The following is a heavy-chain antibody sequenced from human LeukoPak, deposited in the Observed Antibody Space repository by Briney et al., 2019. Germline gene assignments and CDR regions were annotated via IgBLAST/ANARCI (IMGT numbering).Heavy chain of an antibody. D-gene: IGHD1-26*01. J-gene: IGHJ4*02. CDR2: ISTSGGST. V-gene: IGHV3-23*01. CDR3: ARDAGNLVGEIDY. Sequence: GGSLRLSCAASGFTFSSYGMSWVRQAPGKGREWVSAISTSGGSTYYADSVKGRFTISRDNSKNTLYLQMNSLRAEDTAVYYCARDAGNLVGEIDYWGQGTLVTVSS. CDR1: GFTFSSYG.